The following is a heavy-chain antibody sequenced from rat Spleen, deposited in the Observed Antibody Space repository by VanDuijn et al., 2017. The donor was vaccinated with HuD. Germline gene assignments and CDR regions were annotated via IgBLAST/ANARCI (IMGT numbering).Heavy chain of an antibody. CDR3: ARYDYGGYSVGFDY. CDR2: ISSGGST. Sequence: QVQLMESGPGLVQPSETLSLTCTVSGFSLTSYNVHWVRQPPGKGLEWIAAISSGGSTYYNSALKSRLSISRDTSKSQVFLKMNSLQTEDTAMYFCARYDYGGYSVGFDYWGQGVMVTVSS. D-gene: IGHD1-11*01. J-gene: IGHJ2*01. V-gene: IGHV2-6*01. CDR1: GFSLTSYN.